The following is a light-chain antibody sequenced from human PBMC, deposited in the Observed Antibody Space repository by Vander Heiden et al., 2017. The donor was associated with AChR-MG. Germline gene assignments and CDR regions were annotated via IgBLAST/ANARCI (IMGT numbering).Light chain of an antibody. CDR1: QSVLYSSNNKNY. J-gene: IGKJ3*01. V-gene: IGKV4-1*01. CDR3: QQYYNTPFT. Sequence: DIVMTHSPDSLAVSLGERATINCKSSQSVLYSSNNKNYLAWYQQKPGQPPKLLIHWASTRESGVPDRFSASGSGTDFTLTISSLQAEDVAVYYCQQYYNTPFTFGHGTKVDLK. CDR2: WAS.